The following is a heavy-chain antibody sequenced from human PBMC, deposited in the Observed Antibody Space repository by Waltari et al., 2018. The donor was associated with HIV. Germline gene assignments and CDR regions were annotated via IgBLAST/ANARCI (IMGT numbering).Heavy chain of an antibody. CDR2: IWYDASNK. J-gene: IGHJ6*02. D-gene: IGHD5-12*01. V-gene: IGHV3-33*08. CDR3: AREGNVDIVATMDYYGMDV. CDR1: GFTFSSYG. Sequence: QVQLVESGGGVVQPGRSLRLPCAASGFTFSSYGLHWVRQAPGKGLGGGALIWYDASNKYYADSVKGRFTISRDNSKNTLYLQMNSLRAEDTAVYYCAREGNVDIVATMDYYGMDVWGQGTTVTVSS.